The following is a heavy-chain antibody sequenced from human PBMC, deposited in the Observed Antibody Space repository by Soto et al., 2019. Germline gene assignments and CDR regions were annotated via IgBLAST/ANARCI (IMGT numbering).Heavy chain of an antibody. CDR3: ARDTGYTVVSLNY. D-gene: IGHD5-18*01. CDR1: GYTFTDYA. V-gene: IGHV1-3*01. J-gene: IGHJ4*02. CDR2: MNAGVANT. Sequence: HVELVQSGADVKKPGASVTISCKASGYTFTDYALHWVRQAPGQRLEWMGGMNAGVANTLYSQKFQGRITITRDTSASTAYMELNSLKSEDTAIYYCARDTGYTVVSLNYWGQGTLVTVSS.